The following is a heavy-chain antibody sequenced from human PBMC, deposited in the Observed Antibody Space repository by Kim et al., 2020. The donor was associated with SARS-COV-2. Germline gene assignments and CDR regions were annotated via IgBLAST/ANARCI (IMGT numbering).Heavy chain of an antibody. CDR3: ARVWTYYYDSSGYYYPYYFDY. J-gene: IGHJ4*02. CDR2: ISSSSSYI. Sequence: GGSLRLSCAASGFTFSSYSMNWVRQAPGKGLEWVSSISSSSSYIYYADSVKGRFTISRDNAKNSLYLQMNSLRAEDTAVYYCARVWTYYYDSSGYYYPYYFDYWGQGTLVTVSS. CDR1: GFTFSSYS. D-gene: IGHD3-22*01. V-gene: IGHV3-21*01.